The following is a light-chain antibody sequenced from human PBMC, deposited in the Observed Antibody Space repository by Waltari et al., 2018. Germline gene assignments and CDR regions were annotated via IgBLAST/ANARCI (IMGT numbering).Light chain of an antibody. V-gene: IGLV2-11*01. CDR3: CSYGGSYSFVV. J-gene: IGLJ2*01. Sequence: QSALTQPRSVSGSPGQSVTISCPGTSSHVGGYTYASWYQQHPGKAPKLIIYDVTKRPSGVPDRFSGSKSGNTASLTISGLQAEDEADYYCCSYGGSYSFVVFGGGTKLTVL. CDR1: SSHVGGYTY. CDR2: DVT.